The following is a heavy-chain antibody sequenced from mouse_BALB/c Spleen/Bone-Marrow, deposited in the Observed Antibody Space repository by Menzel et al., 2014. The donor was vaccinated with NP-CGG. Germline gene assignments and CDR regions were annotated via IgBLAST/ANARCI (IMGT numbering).Heavy chain of an antibody. D-gene: IGHD1-1*01. CDR2: INPNNGAT. J-gene: IGHJ3*01. Sequence: LQQSGPELVKPGASVKISCKTSGYTFTESTINWVKQSHGKSLEWIGGINPNNGATGYNQKFKGKATLTVDKSSSTAYLELRSLTSDDSAVYYCARRDYGPAWFTYWGQGTLVTVSA. CDR1: GYTFTEST. V-gene: IGHV1-18*01. CDR3: ARRDYGPAWFTY.